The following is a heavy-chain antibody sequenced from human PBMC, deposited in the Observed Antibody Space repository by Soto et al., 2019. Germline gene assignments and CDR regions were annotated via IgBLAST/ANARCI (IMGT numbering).Heavy chain of an antibody. V-gene: IGHV4-31*03. CDR1: GGSISSGGYY. J-gene: IGHJ2*01. Sequence: QVQLQESGPGLVKPSQTLSLTCTVSGGSISSGGYYWSWIRQHPWKGLEWIGYIYYSGSTYYNPSLKSRVTISVDTSKNQFSLKLSSVTAADTAVYYCARAKGIAVAAQYWYFDLWGRGTLVTVSS. CDR2: IYYSGST. D-gene: IGHD6-19*01. CDR3: ARAKGIAVAAQYWYFDL.